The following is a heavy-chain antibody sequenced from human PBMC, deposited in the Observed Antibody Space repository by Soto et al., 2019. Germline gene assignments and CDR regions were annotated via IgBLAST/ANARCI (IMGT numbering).Heavy chain of an antibody. CDR3: VFGKSNGVRCYVKYV. D-gene: IGHD2-2*01. CDR1: GFTFSSYA. Sequence: GGSLRLSCAASGFTFSSYAMSWVRQAPGKGLEWVSAISGSGGSTYYADSVKGRFTISRDNSKNTLYLQMNSLRAEDTAVYYCVFGKSNGVRCYVKYVCGRRSTDPVS. J-gene: IGHJ6*02. V-gene: IGHV3-23*01. CDR2: ISGSGGST.